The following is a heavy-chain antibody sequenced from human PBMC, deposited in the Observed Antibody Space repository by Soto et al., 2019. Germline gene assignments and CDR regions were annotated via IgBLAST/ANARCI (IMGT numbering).Heavy chain of an antibody. V-gene: IGHV1-46*01. Sequence: GASVKVSCKASGYTFTSYDINWVRQAPGQGLEWMGIINPGVGNTNYSQNFQDRVTLTRDTSTSTVYMELSSLKSEDTATYYCARLGNSTYWGQGTLVTVSS. CDR3: ARLGNSTY. D-gene: IGHD4-4*01. CDR1: GYTFTSYD. J-gene: IGHJ4*02. CDR2: INPGVGNT.